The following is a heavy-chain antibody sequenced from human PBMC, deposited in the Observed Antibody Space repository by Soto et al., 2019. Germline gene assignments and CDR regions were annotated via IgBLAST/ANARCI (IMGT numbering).Heavy chain of an antibody. J-gene: IGHJ4*02. D-gene: IGHD2-8*01. Sequence: PGGSLRLSCVASGFTFSTYGMHWVRQAPGKGLEWVGVIWFDGSEKFYGDSVKGRFTMSRDNSKNTLYLQINSLRDEDTAVYFCARGDGRKYLDYWGQGTLVTVSS. CDR3: ARGDGRKYLDY. V-gene: IGHV3-33*01. CDR2: IWFDGSEK. CDR1: GFTFSTYG.